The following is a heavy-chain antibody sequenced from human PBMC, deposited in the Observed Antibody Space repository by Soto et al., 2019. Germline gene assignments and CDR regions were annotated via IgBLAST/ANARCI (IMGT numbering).Heavy chain of an antibody. CDR2: TYYRSKWYN. D-gene: IGHD6-19*01. V-gene: IGHV6-1*01. CDR3: ARVSSGPHYYYYGMDV. CDR1: GDRVSSNSAA. J-gene: IGHJ6*02. Sequence: QTLSITCAISGDRVSSNSAAWNWIRQSPSRGLEWLGRTYYRSKWYNDYAVSVKSRITINPDTSKNQFSLQLNSVTPEDTAVYYCARVSSGPHYYYYGMDVWGQGTTVTVSS.